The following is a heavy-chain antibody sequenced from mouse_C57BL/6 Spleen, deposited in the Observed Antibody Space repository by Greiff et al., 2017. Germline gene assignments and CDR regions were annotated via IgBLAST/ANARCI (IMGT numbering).Heavy chain of an antibody. Sequence: QVQLQQPGAELVRPGSSVKLSCKASGYTFTSYWMHWVKQRPIQGLEWIGNIDPSDSETHYNQKFKDKATLTVDKSSSTAYMQLSSLTSEDSAVYYGARSDDYDEWWYFDVWGTGTTVTVSS. D-gene: IGHD2-4*01. CDR3: ARSDDYDEWWYFDV. J-gene: IGHJ1*03. CDR2: IDPSDSET. CDR1: GYTFTSYW. V-gene: IGHV1-52*01.